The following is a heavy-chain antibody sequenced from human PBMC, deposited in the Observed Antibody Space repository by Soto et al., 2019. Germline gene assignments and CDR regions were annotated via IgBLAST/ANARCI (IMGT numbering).Heavy chain of an antibody. Sequence: GGSLRLSCAASGFTFSSYWMSWVRQAPGKGLEWVANIKQDGSEKYYVDSVKGRFTISRDNAKNSLYLQMNSLRAEDTAVYYCARANYDFWSGLGYYYMDVWGKGTTVTVSS. CDR2: IKQDGSEK. J-gene: IGHJ6*03. CDR3: ARANYDFWSGLGYYYMDV. D-gene: IGHD3-3*01. V-gene: IGHV3-7*01. CDR1: GFTFSSYW.